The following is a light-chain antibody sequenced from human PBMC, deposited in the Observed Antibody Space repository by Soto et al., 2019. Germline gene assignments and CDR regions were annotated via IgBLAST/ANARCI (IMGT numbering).Light chain of an antibody. Sequence: AIRMTQSPSSLSASTGDRVTITCRASQGISSYLAWYQQKPGKAPKLLIYAASTLQSGVPSRFSGSGSGTDFTLTISCLQSADFATYYCQQYYSYLHTFGQGPEVDIK. CDR1: QGISSY. J-gene: IGKJ2*01. CDR3: QQYYSYLHT. CDR2: AAS. V-gene: IGKV1-8*01.